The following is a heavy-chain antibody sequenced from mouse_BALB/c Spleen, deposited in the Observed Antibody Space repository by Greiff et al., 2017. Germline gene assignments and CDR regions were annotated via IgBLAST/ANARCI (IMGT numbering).Heavy chain of an antibody. V-gene: IGHV5-6-5*01. Sequence: DVMLVESGGGLVKPGGSLKLSCAASGFTFSSYAMSWVRQTPEKRLEWVASISSGGSTYYPDSVKGRFTISRDNARNILYLQMSSLRSEDTAMYYCARGGYAWFAYWGQGTLVTVSA. J-gene: IGHJ3*01. CDR1: GFTFSSYA. CDR2: ISSGGST. CDR3: ARGGYAWFAY. D-gene: IGHD2-10*02.